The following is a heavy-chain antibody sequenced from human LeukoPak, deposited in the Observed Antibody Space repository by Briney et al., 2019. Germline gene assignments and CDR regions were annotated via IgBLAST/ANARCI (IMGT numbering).Heavy chain of an antibody. CDR1: GYTFTSYY. CDR3: ARDPLSVAGTNYFDY. D-gene: IGHD6-19*01. J-gene: IGHJ4*02. Sequence: ASVTVSCKASGYTFTSYYMHWVRQAPGQGLEWMGIINPSGGSTSYAQKFQGRVTMTRDTSTSTVYMELSSLRSEDTAVYYCARDPLSVAGTNYFDYWGQGTLVTVSS. V-gene: IGHV1-46*01. CDR2: INPSGGST.